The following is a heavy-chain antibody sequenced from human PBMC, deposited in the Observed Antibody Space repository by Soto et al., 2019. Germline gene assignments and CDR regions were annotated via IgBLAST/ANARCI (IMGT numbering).Heavy chain of an antibody. J-gene: IGHJ4*02. Sequence: SVKVSCKVSGSRFSNYVISWVRQAPGHGLEWLGRIIPIFNSTKYAQSFQGRVTITADKSRSTASLELSSLRSDDTAVYYCARGGRGKKAGYNGLVSLGYWGQGTLVTVSS. CDR1: GSRFSNYV. CDR2: IIPIFNST. V-gene: IGHV1-69*06. D-gene: IGHD2-2*02. CDR3: ARGGRGKKAGYNGLVSLGY.